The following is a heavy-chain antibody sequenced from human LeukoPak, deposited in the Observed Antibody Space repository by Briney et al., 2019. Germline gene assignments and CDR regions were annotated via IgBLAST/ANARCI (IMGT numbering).Heavy chain of an antibody. CDR3: ASSIAAAGFDP. V-gene: IGHV3-64*01. J-gene: IGHJ5*02. D-gene: IGHD6-13*01. CDR2: ISSNGGST. CDR1: GFTFSSYA. Sequence: PGRSLRLSCAASGFTFSSYAMHWVRQAPGKGLEYVSAISSNGGSTYYANSVKGRFTISRDNSKNTLYLQMGSLRAEDMAVYYCASSIAAAGFDPWGQGTLVTVSS.